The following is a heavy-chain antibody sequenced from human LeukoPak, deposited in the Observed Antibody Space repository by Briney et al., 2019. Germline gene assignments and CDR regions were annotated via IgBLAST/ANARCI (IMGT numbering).Heavy chain of an antibody. Sequence: GGSLRVSCAASGFNITSNYRNWVRQAPGKGLEWVAIIYSGGFTYYRDSVKGRFTIYRDNSKNAVYLQMNSLRVEDTAVYYCAREGMGYFDSWGQGTLVTVSS. V-gene: IGHV3-66*01. J-gene: IGHJ4*02. CDR2: IYSGGFT. CDR1: GFNITSNY. D-gene: IGHD5-24*01. CDR3: AREGMGYFDS.